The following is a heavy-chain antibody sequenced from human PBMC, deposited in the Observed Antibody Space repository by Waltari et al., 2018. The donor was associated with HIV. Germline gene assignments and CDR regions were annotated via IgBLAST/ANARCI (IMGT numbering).Heavy chain of an antibody. V-gene: IGHV3-11*01. CDR2: MNVLENRT. Sequence: QVEMVESGGDLVKPGGSLRLSCVVSGFSINDYYVSWIRQAPGKGLEWMSYMNVLENRTLYADSVKDRFVLVRDNAKNSVILQMTDLEVDDTALYFCASRGGRGRYCSSHTCYMEGGRGTPVTVSS. CDR3: ASRGGRGRYCSSHTCYME. J-gene: IGHJ4*02. D-gene: IGHD2-15*01. CDR1: GFSINDYY.